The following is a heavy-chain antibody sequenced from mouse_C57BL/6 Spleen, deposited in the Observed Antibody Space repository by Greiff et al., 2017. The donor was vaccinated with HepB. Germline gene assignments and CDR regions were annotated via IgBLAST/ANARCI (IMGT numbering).Heavy chain of an antibody. Sequence: EVQGVESGGGLVQPGGSMKLSCVASGFTFSNYWMNWVRQSPEKGLEWVAQIRLKSDNYATHYAESVKGRFTISRDDSKSSVYLQMNNLRAEDTGIYYCTRYAHWGQGTTLTVSS. CDR2: IRLKSDNYAT. V-gene: IGHV6-3*01. D-gene: IGHD2-14*01. CDR3: TRYAH. CDR1: GFTFSNYW. J-gene: IGHJ2*01.